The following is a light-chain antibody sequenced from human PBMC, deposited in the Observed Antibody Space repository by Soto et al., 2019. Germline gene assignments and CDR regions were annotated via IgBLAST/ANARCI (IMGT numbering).Light chain of an antibody. CDR2: DSS. J-gene: IGKJ5*01. CDR1: ESVSSH. V-gene: IGKV3-15*01. Sequence: EIVLTQSPGPLSLSPGGRATLSCRASESVSSHLAWYQQKPGQAPRLLIYDSSTRATGIPARFSGSESGTEFTLTISSLQSEDVAVYYCHHYHNWPMTFGQGTRLEI. CDR3: HHYHNWPMT.